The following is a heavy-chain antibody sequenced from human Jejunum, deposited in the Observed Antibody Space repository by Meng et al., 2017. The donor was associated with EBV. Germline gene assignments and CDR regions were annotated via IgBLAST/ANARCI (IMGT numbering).Heavy chain of an antibody. Sequence: QVQWQEAGPGLGKPSGTLSLTCGVSGDSIISTDTWWSWVRQPPGKGLEWIGEIFHAGNTNYNPSLKSQVTMSVDTSKNQFSLNLSSVTAADSAVYYCARGSHYTWDVWGQGTLVTVSS. V-gene: IGHV4-4*02. CDR2: IFHAGNT. CDR3: ARGSHYTWDV. D-gene: IGHD3-16*01. CDR1: GDSIISTDTW. J-gene: IGHJ4*02.